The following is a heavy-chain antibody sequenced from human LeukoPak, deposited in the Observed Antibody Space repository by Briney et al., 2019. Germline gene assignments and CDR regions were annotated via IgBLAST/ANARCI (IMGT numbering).Heavy chain of an antibody. CDR2: IYTSGST. Sequence: SETLSLTCTVSGGSISSYYWSWIRQPAGKGLEWIGRIYTSGSTNYNPSLKSRVTMSVDTSKNQFSLKLSSVTAADTAVYYCARDKSVLLWFGETDYYYGMDVWGQGTTVTVSS. CDR3: ARDKSVLLWFGETDYYYGMDV. CDR1: GGSISSYY. J-gene: IGHJ6*02. V-gene: IGHV4-4*07. D-gene: IGHD3-10*01.